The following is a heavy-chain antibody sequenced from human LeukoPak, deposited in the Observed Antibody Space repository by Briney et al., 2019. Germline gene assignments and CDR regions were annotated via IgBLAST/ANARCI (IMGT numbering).Heavy chain of an antibody. Sequence: GGSLRLSCAASGFTFSTYGVHWVRQAPGKGLEWVAVTSYDGTNKYYADSVKGRFIISKDNSKNTLFLQMNSLRAEDTAVYYCAKGQWLSESDAFDIWGQGTMVTVSS. CDR3: AKGQWLSESDAFDI. CDR1: GFTFSTYG. V-gene: IGHV3-30-3*01. CDR2: TSYDGTNK. J-gene: IGHJ3*02. D-gene: IGHD6-19*01.